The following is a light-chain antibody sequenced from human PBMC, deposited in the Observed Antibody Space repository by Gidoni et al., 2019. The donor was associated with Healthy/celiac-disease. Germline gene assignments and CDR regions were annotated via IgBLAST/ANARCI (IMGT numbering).Light chain of an antibody. Sequence: DIQMTQSPSSLSASVGDRVTITCRASQGISNYLAWYQQKPGVPSRFSGSGSGTDFTLTISSLQPEDVATYYCQKYNSAPLTFXGXTKVEIK. J-gene: IGKJ4*01. CDR3: QKYNSAPLT. CDR1: QGISNY. V-gene: IGKV1-27*01.